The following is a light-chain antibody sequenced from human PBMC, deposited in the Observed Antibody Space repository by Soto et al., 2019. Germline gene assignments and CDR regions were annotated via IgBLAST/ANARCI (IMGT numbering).Light chain of an antibody. CDR2: EVT. J-gene: IGLJ1*01. CDR1: SSDVGGSNY. V-gene: IGLV2-14*01. CDR3: SSYASSSTYYV. Sequence: QSVLTQPASVSGSPGQSITISCTGTSSDVGGSNYVSWYQQHPGKAPKLMIYEVTNRPSGVSNRFSGSKSGNTASLTISGLQAEDEADYYRSSYASSSTYYVFGTGTKVTVL.